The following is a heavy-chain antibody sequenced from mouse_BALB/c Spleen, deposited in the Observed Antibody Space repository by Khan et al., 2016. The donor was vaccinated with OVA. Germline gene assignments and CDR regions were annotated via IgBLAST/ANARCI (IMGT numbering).Heavy chain of an antibody. CDR3: ARLVYHGGDDY. D-gene: IGHD2-1*01. V-gene: IGHV4-1*02. J-gene: IGHJ2*01. CDR2: INPDSSTI. CDR1: GFDFSRYW. Sequence: VQPGGSLKLSCAALGFDFSRYWMSWVRQAPGKGLEWIGEINPDSSTINYTPSLKDKFIISRDNAKNTLYLQMSKVRSEDTALYYCARLVYHGGDDYWGQGTTLTVSS.